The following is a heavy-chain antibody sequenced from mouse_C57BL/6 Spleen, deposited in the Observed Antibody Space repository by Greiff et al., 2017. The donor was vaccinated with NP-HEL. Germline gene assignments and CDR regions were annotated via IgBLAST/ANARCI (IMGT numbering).Heavy chain of an antibody. CDR2: IDPEDGDT. V-gene: IGHV14-1*01. CDR1: GFNIKDYY. Sequence: EVKLQQSGAELVRPGASVKLSCTASGFNIKDYYMHWVKQRPEQGLEWIGRIDPEDGDTEYAPKFQGKATMTADTSSNTAYLQLSSLTSEDTAVYYCTFPITTVVAPYFDYWGQGTTLTVSS. D-gene: IGHD1-1*01. J-gene: IGHJ2*01. CDR3: TFPITTVVAPYFDY.